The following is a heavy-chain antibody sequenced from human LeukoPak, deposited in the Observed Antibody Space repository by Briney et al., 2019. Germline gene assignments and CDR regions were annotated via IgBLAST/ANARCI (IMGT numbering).Heavy chain of an antibody. CDR2: IYYSGST. V-gene: IGHV4-59*08. Sequence: SETLSLTCTVSGGSISSYYWSWIRQPPGKGLEWIGYIYYSGSTNYNPSLKSRVTISVDTSKNQFSLKLSSVTAADTAVYYCARRPAATTHYYYGMDVWGQGTTVTASS. J-gene: IGHJ6*02. CDR3: ARRPAATTHYYYGMDV. CDR1: GGSISSYY. D-gene: IGHD2-2*01.